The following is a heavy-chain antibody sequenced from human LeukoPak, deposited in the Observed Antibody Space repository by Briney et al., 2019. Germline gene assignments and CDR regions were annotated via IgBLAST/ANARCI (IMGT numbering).Heavy chain of an antibody. D-gene: IGHD1-26*01. CDR1: GGSISSYY. Sequence: SETLSLTCTVSGGSISSYYWSWIRQPPGKGLEWIRYIYYSGSTNYNPSLKSRVTISVDTSKNQFSLKLSSVTAADTAVYYCARGLGEWDYAGSYFDYWGQGTLVTVSS. V-gene: IGHV4-59*08. J-gene: IGHJ4*02. CDR3: ARGLGEWDYAGSYFDY. CDR2: IYYSGST.